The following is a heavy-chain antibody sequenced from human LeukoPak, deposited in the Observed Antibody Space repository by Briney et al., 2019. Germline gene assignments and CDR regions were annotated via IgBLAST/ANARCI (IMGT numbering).Heavy chain of an antibody. CDR2: IKQDGSEK. V-gene: IGHV3-7*01. D-gene: IGHD3-10*01. Sequence: GGSLRLSCAASGFTFSSYWMSWVRQAPGKGLEWVANIKQDGSEKYYVDSVKGRFTISRDNAKNSLYLQMNSLRAEDTAVYYCARETDGSGSYLDYWGQGTLVTVSS. CDR3: ARETDGSGSYLDY. J-gene: IGHJ4*02. CDR1: GFTFSSYW.